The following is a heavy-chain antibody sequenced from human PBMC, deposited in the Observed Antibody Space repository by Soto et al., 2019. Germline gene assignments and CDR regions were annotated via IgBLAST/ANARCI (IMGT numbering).Heavy chain of an antibody. CDR3: AKRGGTSGYYPWDY. Sequence: EVQLLESGGDLVQPGGSLRLSCAASGFIFSSYGMSWVRQAPGKGLEWVSAMTGSGGVTYYADSVKGRFTISRDNCKNTLYLQMNSLRADDTAVYYCAKRGGTSGYYPWDYWGQGILVTVSS. J-gene: IGHJ4*02. CDR1: GFIFSSYG. CDR2: MTGSGGVT. V-gene: IGHV3-23*01. D-gene: IGHD3-22*01.